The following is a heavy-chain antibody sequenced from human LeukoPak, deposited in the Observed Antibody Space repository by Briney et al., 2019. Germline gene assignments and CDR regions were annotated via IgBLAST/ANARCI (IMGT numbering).Heavy chain of an antibody. Sequence: GGSLRLSCEASGFIFGTFWMSWVRQAPGKGLEWVANINQGGETDYVDSVKGRFTIARDDSKNLLYLQMNSLRPEDTAMYFCARDKGGMVPFDHWGQGTLVTVSS. J-gene: IGHJ4*02. CDR1: GFIFGTFW. V-gene: IGHV3-7*01. CDR2: INQGGET. D-gene: IGHD3-10*01. CDR3: ARDKGGMVPFDH.